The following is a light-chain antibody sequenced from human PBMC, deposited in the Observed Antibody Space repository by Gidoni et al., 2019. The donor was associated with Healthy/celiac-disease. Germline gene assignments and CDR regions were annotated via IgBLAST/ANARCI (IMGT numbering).Light chain of an antibody. J-gene: IGKJ1*01. CDR1: QSVLYSSNNKNY. CDR2: WAS. CDR3: QQYYSTPRT. Sequence: DIVMTKSPHPLAVSLGERATINCKSSQSVLYSSNNKNYLAWYQQKPGQPPKLLIYWASTRESGVPDRFSGSGSGTDFTLTISSLQAEDVAVYYCQQYYSTPRTFGQGTKVEIK. V-gene: IGKV4-1*01.